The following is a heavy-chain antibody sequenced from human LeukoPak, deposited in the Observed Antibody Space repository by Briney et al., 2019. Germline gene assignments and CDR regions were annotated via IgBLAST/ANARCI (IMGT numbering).Heavy chain of an antibody. CDR3: AGTYYYDSSGYDY. V-gene: IGHV3-9*01. CDR1: GFTFDDYA. CDR2: ISWNSGSI. D-gene: IGHD3-22*01. J-gene: IGHJ4*02. Sequence: PGGSLRLSCAASGFTFDDYAMHWVRQAPGKGLEWVSGISWNSGSIGYADSVKGRFTISRDNAKNSLYLQMNSLRAEDTAVYYCAGTYYYDSSGYDYWGQGTLVTVSS.